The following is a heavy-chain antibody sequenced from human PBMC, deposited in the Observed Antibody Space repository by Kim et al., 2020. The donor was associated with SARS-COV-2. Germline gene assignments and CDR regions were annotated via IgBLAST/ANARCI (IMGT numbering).Heavy chain of an antibody. CDR3: ARRPSIAAAGTSWFDP. V-gene: IGHV4-59*08. J-gene: IGHJ5*02. Sequence: SLKSRVTISVDTSKNQFSLKLSSVTAADTAVYYCARRPSIAAAGTSWFDPWGQGTLVTVSS. D-gene: IGHD6-13*01.